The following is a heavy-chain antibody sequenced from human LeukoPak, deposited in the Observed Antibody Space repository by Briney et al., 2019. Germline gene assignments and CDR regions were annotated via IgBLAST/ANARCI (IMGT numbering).Heavy chain of an antibody. CDR3: ATAKYRSGWYGALDI. Sequence: ASVKVSCKVSGYTLTELSMHWVRQAPGKELEWMGGFDPEDGETIYAQKFQGRVTMTEDTSTDTAYMELSSLRSEDTAVYYCATAKYRSGWYGALDIWGQGTMVTVSS. D-gene: IGHD6-19*01. CDR2: FDPEDGET. CDR1: GYTLTELS. V-gene: IGHV1-24*01. J-gene: IGHJ3*02.